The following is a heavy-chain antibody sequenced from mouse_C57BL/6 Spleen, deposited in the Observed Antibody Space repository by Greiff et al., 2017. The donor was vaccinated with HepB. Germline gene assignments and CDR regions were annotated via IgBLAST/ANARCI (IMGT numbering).Heavy chain of an antibody. D-gene: IGHD1-1*01. CDR3: ARHKTTVSHYAMDY. CDR1: GFTFSSYG. CDR2: ISSGGSYT. Sequence: DVKLVESGGDLVKPGGSLKLSCAASGFTFSSYGMSWVRQTPDKRLEWVATISSGGSYTYYPDSVKGRFTISRDNAKNTLYLQMSSLKSEDTAMYYGARHKTTVSHYAMDYWGQGTSVTVSS. V-gene: IGHV5-6*02. J-gene: IGHJ4*01.